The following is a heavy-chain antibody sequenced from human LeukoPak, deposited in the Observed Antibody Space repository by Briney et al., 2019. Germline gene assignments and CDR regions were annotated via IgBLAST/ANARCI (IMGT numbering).Heavy chain of an antibody. J-gene: IGHJ4*02. CDR1: GASFSTGDQY. V-gene: IGHV4-31*03. CDR2: IHPSGML. CDR3: SRGLDSRKLGY. D-gene: IGHD3-22*01. Sequence: PSQTLSPASTVSGASFSTGDQYCTRIRQSAGNGLEWIGSIHPSGMLYTNPSLESRVTISIDTSNNQFSLHLNSVTAADTAVYFCSRGLDSRKLGYWGQGTLVTVSS.